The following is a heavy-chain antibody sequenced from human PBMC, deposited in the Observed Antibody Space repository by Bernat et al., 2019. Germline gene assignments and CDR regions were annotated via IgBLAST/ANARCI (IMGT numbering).Heavy chain of an antibody. V-gene: IGHV3-7*01. Sequence: EVQLVESGGGLVQPGGSLRLSCAASGFTLRSYWMSWVRQAPGKGLEWVANIKQDGCEKYCVDSVKDRFAISRDNAKKSVYLQKKSLRAGDTDVYYCATLGVPSYCSYMDVWGRGTEVTVSS. CDR3: ATLGVPSYCSYMDV. J-gene: IGHJ6*03. CDR2: IKQDGCEK. CDR1: GFTLRSYW. D-gene: IGHD3-3*01.